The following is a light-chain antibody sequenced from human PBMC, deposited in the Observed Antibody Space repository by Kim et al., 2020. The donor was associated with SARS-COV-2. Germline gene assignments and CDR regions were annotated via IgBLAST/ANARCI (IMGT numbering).Light chain of an antibody. V-gene: IGKV1-27*01. CDR2: GTS. CDR1: QGISNY. CDR3: QKYDSGPYT. Sequence: DIQMTQSPSSLSAFVGDRVTITCRASQGISNYLAWYQQKPGKVPRLMIYGTSTLQSGVPFRFRGSGSGTDFTLTITSLQPEDVATYYCQKYDSGPYTFGQGTKLEI. J-gene: IGKJ2*01.